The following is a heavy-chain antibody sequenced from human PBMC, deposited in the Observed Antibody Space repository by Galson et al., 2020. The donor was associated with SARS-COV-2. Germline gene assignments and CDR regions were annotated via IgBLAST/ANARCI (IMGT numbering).Heavy chain of an antibody. CDR3: AGAHKDCTGDICNGDY. CDR2: IYSGGGT. Sequence: ESLKIYCASSGLTVSTNYMTWVRQAPGKGLEWVSLIYSGGGTYYEDPVNGKFTISRDSSKNTLYLQMNSLSAEDTAVYYCAGAHKDCTGDICNGDYWGQGTLVTVSS. CDR1: GLTVSTNY. J-gene: IGHJ4*02. V-gene: IGHV3-66*01. D-gene: IGHD2-8*02.